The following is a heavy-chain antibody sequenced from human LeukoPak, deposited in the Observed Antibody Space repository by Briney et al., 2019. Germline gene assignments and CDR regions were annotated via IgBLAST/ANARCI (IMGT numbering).Heavy chain of an antibody. Sequence: SETLSLTCTVSGGSISSGSYYWSWIRQPAEKGLEWIGRIYTSGSTNYNPSLKSRVTISVDTSKNQFSLKLSSVTAADTAVYYCARGSSGYDSSGYSNYYYYGMDVWGQGTTVTVSS. D-gene: IGHD3-22*01. J-gene: IGHJ6*02. V-gene: IGHV4-61*02. CDR2: IYTSGST. CDR3: ARGSSGYDSSGYSNYYYYGMDV. CDR1: GGSISSGSYY.